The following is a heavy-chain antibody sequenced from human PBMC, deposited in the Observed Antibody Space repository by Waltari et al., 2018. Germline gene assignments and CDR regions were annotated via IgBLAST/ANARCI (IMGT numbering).Heavy chain of an antibody. V-gene: IGHV3-23*04. Sequence: EVQAVEAGGGLVTPGGFLGPPCGGLWFPFCRQGLSRVRQAPGKGLEWVSAISGSGGSTYYADSVKGRFTISRDNSKNTLYLQMNSLRAEDTAVYYCAKIPRGDVVVIAKMYFQHWGQGTLVTVSS. CDR1: FPFCRQG. CDR2: ISGSGGST. D-gene: IGHD2-21*01. J-gene: IGHJ1*01. CDR3: AKIPRGDVVVIAKMYFQH.